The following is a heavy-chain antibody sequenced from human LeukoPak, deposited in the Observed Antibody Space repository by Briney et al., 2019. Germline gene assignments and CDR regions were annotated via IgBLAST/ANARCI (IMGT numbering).Heavy chain of an antibody. Sequence: SETLSLTCDVSGFSISLGYYWVWVRQPAGQGLEWIGSIHPSGTTFYNSSLNSRITMTIDAPKNQFSLRLSLVTAVDTAVYFCATERERRITDWGQGTLVTVSS. CDR1: GFSISLGYY. CDR2: IHPSGTT. D-gene: IGHD1-1*01. CDR3: ATERERRITD. J-gene: IGHJ4*02. V-gene: IGHV4-38-2*02.